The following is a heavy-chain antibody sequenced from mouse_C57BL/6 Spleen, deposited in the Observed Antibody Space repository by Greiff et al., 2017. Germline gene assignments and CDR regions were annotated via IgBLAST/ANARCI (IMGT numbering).Heavy chain of an antibody. J-gene: IGHJ4*01. CDR3: ARGYYYAMDY. CDR1: GFSFTSYG. CDR2: IWRGGST. V-gene: IGHV2-2*01. Sequence: VQLQQSGPGLVQPSQSLSITCTVSGFSFTSYGVHWVRQSPGKGLEWLGVIWRGGSTDYNAAFISRLSISKDNSKSQVFFQMNSLQADDTAIYYCARGYYYAMDYWGQGTSVTVSS.